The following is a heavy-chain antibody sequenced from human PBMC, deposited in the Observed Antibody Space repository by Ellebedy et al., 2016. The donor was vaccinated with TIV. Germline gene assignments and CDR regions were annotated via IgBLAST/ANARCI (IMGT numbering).Heavy chain of an antibody. CDR3: ARTRVVVPAAMGDNWFDP. J-gene: IGHJ5*02. V-gene: IGHV4-34*01. CDR2: INHSGST. CDR1: GGSFSGYY. D-gene: IGHD2-2*01. Sequence: SETLSLTXAVYGGSFSGYYWSWIRQPPGKGLEWIGEINHSGSTNYNPSLKSRVTISVDMSKNQFSLKLSSVTAADTAVYYCARTRVVVPAAMGDNWFDPWGQGTLVTVSS.